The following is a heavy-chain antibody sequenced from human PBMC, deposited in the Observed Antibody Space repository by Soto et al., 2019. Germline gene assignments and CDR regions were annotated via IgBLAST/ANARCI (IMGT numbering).Heavy chain of an antibody. D-gene: IGHD2-15*01. J-gene: IGHJ2*01. CDR2: ISASTRNT. CDR1: GYTFSDYA. Sequence: QVQLVQSGDEVKKPGASVKVSCQASGYTFSDYAISWVRQAPGQGLEWMGWISASTRNTDQAQNFQGRVIMTLDTSTDTAYMELRNPRSDDTAVYYCVRCYCSVGSCYACWHFDLWGRGTLVTVSS. CDR3: VRCYCSVGSCYACWHFDL. V-gene: IGHV1-18*01.